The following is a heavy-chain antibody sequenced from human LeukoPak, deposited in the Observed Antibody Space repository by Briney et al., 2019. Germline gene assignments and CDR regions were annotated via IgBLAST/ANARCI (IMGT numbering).Heavy chain of an antibody. V-gene: IGHV3-21*01. CDR3: ARASGDTVDTTTMGSY. CDR2: ISSSSAYI. Sequence: GGSLRLSCAASGFTFSTYSMNWVRQARGKGLEWVSSISSSSAYIYYADSVKGRFTIPRDNAKNSLYLQMNSLRAEDTAVYYCARASGDTVDTTTMGSYWGQGTLVTVSS. D-gene: IGHD5-18*01. CDR1: GFTFSTYS. J-gene: IGHJ4*02.